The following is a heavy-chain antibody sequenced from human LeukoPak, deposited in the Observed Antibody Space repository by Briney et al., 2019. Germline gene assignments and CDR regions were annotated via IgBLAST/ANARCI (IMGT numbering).Heavy chain of an antibody. D-gene: IGHD2-8*01. Sequence: GGSLRLSCAASGFTSSSYAVSWVRQAPGKGLEWVSIISGSGGSTYSADSVKGRFTISRDNSKNTLYLQMNSLRAEDTALYYCAKDRSCTNDICHGDFDYWGQGTLVTVSS. V-gene: IGHV3-23*01. J-gene: IGHJ4*02. CDR1: GFTSSSYA. CDR2: ISGSGGST. CDR3: AKDRSCTNDICHGDFDY.